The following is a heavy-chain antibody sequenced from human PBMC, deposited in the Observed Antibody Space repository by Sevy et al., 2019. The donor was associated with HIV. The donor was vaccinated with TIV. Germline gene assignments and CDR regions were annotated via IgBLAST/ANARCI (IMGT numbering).Heavy chain of an antibody. Sequence: SETLSLTCSVSGGTIVSSGHYWGWIRQTPGKGLEWIGSIYYNGHTYYNPSLNSRLTLSIDTSKNQFSLNLSSVTAAETAIYFCERGAGGYDYDYGMDVWGQGTTVTVSS. CDR2: IYYNGHT. CDR1: GGTIVSSGHY. V-gene: IGHV4-39*01. D-gene: IGHD5-12*01. J-gene: IGHJ6*02. CDR3: ERGAGGYDYDYGMDV.